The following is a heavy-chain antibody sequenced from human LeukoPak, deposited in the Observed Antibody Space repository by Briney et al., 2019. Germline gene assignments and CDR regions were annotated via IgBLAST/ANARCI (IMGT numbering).Heavy chain of an antibody. Sequence: PGGSLRLSCAASGFTFSSYWMHWVRQAPGNGLVWVSRINSDGSSTSYADSGKGRFTISRDNAKDTLYLQMNSLRAEDTAVYYCARDDSSGYLYYFDYWGEGTLVTVSS. J-gene: IGHJ4*02. CDR3: ARDDSSGYLYYFDY. CDR1: GFTFSSYW. V-gene: IGHV3-74*01. CDR2: INSDGSST. D-gene: IGHD3-22*01.